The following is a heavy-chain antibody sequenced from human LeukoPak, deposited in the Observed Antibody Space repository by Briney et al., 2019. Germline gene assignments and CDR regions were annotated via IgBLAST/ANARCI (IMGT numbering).Heavy chain of an antibody. D-gene: IGHD3-22*01. CDR3: AKAAYDSPRYYFDY. J-gene: IGHJ4*02. CDR1: GFTFSSYA. V-gene: IGHV3-23*01. CDR2: ISGSGGST. Sequence: PGGSLRLSCAASGFTFSSYAMSWVRQAPGKGLEWVSGISGSGGSTYYADSARGRFTISRDNSKNTLYLQMNSLRAEDTAVYYCAKAAYDSPRYYFDYWGQGTLVTVSS.